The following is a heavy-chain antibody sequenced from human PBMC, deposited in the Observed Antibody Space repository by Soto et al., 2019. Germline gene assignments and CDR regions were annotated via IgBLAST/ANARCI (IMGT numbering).Heavy chain of an antibody. Sequence: GGSLRLSCGASGFTFNIYAMTWVRQAPGKGLEWVAAISPNGNNVYYADSVTARFTISRDNFRNTVSLQMNSLRAEDTGVYFCAKGMFPQLLPNHPADWGQGTMVTVSS. V-gene: IGHV3-23*01. CDR3: AKGMFPQLLPNHPAD. CDR1: GFTFNIYA. CDR2: ISPNGNNV. D-gene: IGHD2-15*01. J-gene: IGHJ1*01.